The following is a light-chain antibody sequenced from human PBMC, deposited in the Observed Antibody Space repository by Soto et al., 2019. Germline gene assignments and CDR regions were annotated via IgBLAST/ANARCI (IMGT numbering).Light chain of an antibody. V-gene: IGKV3-20*01. Sequence: ENVLTQSPGTLSLSPGGRATLSCRASQSVSSSYLTWYQQKPGQAPRLLIYGASSGATGVPDRFSGSGSGTDFTLTISRLEPEDFAVYYCQQYGSSPWTFGQGTKVDI. J-gene: IGKJ1*01. CDR1: QSVSSSY. CDR3: QQYGSSPWT. CDR2: GAS.